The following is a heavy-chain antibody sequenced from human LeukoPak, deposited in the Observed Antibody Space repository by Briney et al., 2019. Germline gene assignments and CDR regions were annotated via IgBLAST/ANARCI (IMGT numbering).Heavy chain of an antibody. V-gene: IGHV3-23*01. Sequence: GGSLRLSCAASGFTFSSYAVSWVRQAPGKGLEWVSAISGSGGSTYYADSVKGRFTISRDNSKNTLYLQMNSLRAEDTAVYYCARPGTHYYYYYGMDVWGQGTTVTVSS. CDR2: ISGSGGST. D-gene: IGHD3-10*01. CDR1: GFTFSSYA. J-gene: IGHJ6*02. CDR3: ARPGTHYYYYYGMDV.